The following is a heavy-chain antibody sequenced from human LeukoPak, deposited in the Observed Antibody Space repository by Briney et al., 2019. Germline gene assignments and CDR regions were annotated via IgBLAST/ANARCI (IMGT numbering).Heavy chain of an antibody. CDR1: GFTLSSYA. CDR3: ARGPMVRGVIIRRSKSGYFDS. CDR2: ISSSGSTI. V-gene: IGHV3-48*03. Sequence: GGSLRLSCAASGFTLSSYAMNWVRQAPGKGLEWVAYISSSGSTIYYADSVKGRFTISRDNAKNSLYLQMHSLRAEDTAVYYCARGPMVRGVIIRRSKSGYFDSWGQGTLVTVSS. D-gene: IGHD3-10*01. J-gene: IGHJ4*02.